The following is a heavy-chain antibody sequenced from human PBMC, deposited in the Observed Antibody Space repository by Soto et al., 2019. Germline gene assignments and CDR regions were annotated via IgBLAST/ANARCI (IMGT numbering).Heavy chain of an antibody. V-gene: IGHV1-18*01. CDR2: ISGYNGDI. D-gene: IGHD2-2*01. Sequence: QAQMVQSGAEVKKPGASVKVSCRTSGYTFTTYVVSWVRQAPGQGLEWMGWISGYNGDITYAERLQGRLTMTTDTSTSTAYMELRSLRPEDTAVYYCARDVGLIRLCSTTSCYVAAWGQGPLVTFPS. J-gene: IGHJ5*02. CDR1: GYTFTTYV. CDR3: ARDVGLIRLCSTTSCYVAA.